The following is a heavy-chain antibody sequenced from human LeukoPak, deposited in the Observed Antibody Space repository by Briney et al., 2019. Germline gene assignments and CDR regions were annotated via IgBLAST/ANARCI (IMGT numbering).Heavy chain of an antibody. V-gene: IGHV4-34*01. CDR1: GFTFSSYA. D-gene: IGHD6-13*01. CDR3: ARVGSRSFQH. J-gene: IGHJ1*01. CDR2: INHSGST. Sequence: GSLRLSCAASGFTFSSYAMSWVRQAPGKGLEWIGEINHSGSTNYNPSLKSRVTISVDTSKNQFSLKLSSVTAADTAVYYCARVGSRSFQHWGQGTLVTVSS.